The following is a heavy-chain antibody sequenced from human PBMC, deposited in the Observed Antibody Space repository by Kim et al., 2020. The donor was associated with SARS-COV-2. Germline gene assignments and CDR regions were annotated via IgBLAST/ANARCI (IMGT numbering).Heavy chain of an antibody. V-gene: IGHV4-39*07. CDR3: ARDQDYYGSGSYYTPEGMDV. D-gene: IGHD3-10*01. Sequence: SETLSLTCTVSGGSISSSSYYWGWIRHPPGKGLEWIGSIYYSGSTNSNPSLKSRVTISVDTSTNQFSLKLSSVTAADTAVYYCARDQDYYGSGSYYTPEGMDVWGQGTTVTVSS. CDR1: GGSISSSSYY. J-gene: IGHJ6*02. CDR2: IYYSGST.